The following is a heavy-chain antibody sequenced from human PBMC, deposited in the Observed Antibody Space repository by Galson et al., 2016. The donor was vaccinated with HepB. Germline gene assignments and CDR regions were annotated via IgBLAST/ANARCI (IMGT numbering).Heavy chain of an antibody. J-gene: IGHJ6*02. V-gene: IGHV3-30*18. D-gene: IGHD3-10*01. CDR1: GFFFSNYG. CDR2: VSYDGYSK. Sequence: SLRLSCAASGFFFSNYGMHWVRQAPGKGLAWVAVVSYDGYSKYYADSVKGRLTISRDNSKTTMYLQMNSLRVEDTAVYYCAKDVYTSGSEYGMDVWGQGTTVTVSS. CDR3: AKDVYTSGSEYGMDV.